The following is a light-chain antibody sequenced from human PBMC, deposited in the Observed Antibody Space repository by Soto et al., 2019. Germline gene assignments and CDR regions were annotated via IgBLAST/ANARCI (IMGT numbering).Light chain of an antibody. CDR1: QIITNNL. J-gene: IGKJ2*01. Sequence: DIVLTQSPGTLSFSPGDRATLSCRASQIITNNLLAWYQHRPGQAPRLLIYGTSSRAADIPDRLTGSGSGTDFILPIKRLEPDDFAVYYCQQYGTSPYTFGQGARLDFK. V-gene: IGKV3-20*01. CDR3: QQYGTSPYT. CDR2: GTS.